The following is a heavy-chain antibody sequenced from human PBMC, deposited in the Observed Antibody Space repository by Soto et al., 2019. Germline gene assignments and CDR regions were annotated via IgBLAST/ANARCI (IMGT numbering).Heavy chain of an antibody. Sequence: SETLSLTCTVSGGSISSYYWSWIRQPPGKGLEWIGYIYYSGSTNYNPSLKSRVTISVDTSKNQFSLKLSSVTAADTAVYYCARLLNPSTTVTIFDYWGQGTLVTVSS. CDR2: IYYSGST. D-gene: IGHD4-17*01. CDR3: ARLLNPSTTVTIFDY. V-gene: IGHV4-59*08. CDR1: GGSISSYY. J-gene: IGHJ4*02.